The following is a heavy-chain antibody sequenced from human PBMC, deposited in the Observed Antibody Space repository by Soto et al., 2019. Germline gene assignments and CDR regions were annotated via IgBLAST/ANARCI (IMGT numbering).Heavy chain of an antibody. Sequence: QVQLQQWGAGLLKPSETLSLTCAVYGGSFSGYYWSWIRQPPGKGLEWIGEINHSGSTNYNPSLKSRVTISVDTSKNQFSLKLSSVTAADTAVYYCARAWYTYDIVTGHRGYYFDYWSQGTLVTVSS. V-gene: IGHV4-34*01. J-gene: IGHJ4*02. CDR1: GGSFSGYY. CDR3: ARAWYTYDIVTGHRGYYFDY. D-gene: IGHD3-9*01. CDR2: INHSGST.